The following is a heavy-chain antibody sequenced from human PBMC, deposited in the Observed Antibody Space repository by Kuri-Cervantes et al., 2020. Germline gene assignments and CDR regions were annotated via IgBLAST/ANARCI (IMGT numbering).Heavy chain of an antibody. J-gene: IGHJ4*02. CDR1: HGSINNNNW. Sequence: SETLSLTCVVSHGSINNNNWWSWVRQSPGKGLEWIGEVYHTGPTNYNPSLRGRVTMSVDTSKNQFSLKLSSVTAADTAVYYCARLYSSGWYKGYFDYWGQGTLVTVSS. CDR2: VYHTGPT. CDR3: ARLYSSGWYKGYFDY. V-gene: IGHV4-4*02. D-gene: IGHD6-19*01.